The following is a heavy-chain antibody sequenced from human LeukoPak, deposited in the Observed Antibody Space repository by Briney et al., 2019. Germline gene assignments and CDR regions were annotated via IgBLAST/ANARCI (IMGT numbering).Heavy chain of an antibody. CDR2: ISSSGSTI. V-gene: IGHV3-48*03. CDR3: ARDTMIAFDY. CDR1: GFTFSSYE. J-gene: IGHJ4*02. D-gene: IGHD3-22*01. Sequence: GGSLRLSCAASGFTFSSYEMNWVRQAPGKGLEWVSYISSSGSTIYYADSVKGRFTISRDNAKNSLYLQINSLRAEDTAVYFCARDTMIAFDYWGQGTLVTVSS.